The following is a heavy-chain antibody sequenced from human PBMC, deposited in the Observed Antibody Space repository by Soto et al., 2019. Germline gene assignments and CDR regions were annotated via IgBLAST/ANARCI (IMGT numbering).Heavy chain of an antibody. V-gene: IGHV1-18*04. Sequence: XSVKVSCKTSGYTFASHGVSWVRQAPGQGLEWMGWISGHNGDTKYAQRLQGRVTMTTDSDASTAYMDLSSLRSDDTAVYYCARTHWQPDYMEGFDSWGHGTLVTVSS. D-gene: IGHD3-16*01. CDR2: ISGHNGDT. CDR3: ARTHWQPDYMEGFDS. J-gene: IGHJ5*01. CDR1: GYTFASHG.